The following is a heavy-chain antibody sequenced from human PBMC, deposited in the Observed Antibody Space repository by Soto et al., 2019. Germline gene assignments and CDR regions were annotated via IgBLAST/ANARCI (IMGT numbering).Heavy chain of an antibody. D-gene: IGHD3-3*01. V-gene: IGHV4-39*01. CDR2: IYYSGST. CDR3: ARLPDHYDFWSYNWFDP. CDR1: GGSISSSSYY. J-gene: IGHJ5*02. Sequence: SETLSLTCTVSGGSISSSSYYWGWIRQPPGKGLEWIGSIYYSGSTYYNPSLKSRVTISVDTSRNQFSLKLSSVTAADTAVYYCARLPDHYDFWSYNWFDPWGQGTRVTVSS.